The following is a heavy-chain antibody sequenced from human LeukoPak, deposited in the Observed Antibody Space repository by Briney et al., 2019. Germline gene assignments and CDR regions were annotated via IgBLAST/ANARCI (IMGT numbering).Heavy chain of an antibody. CDR1: GFTFSNYW. D-gene: IGHD6-13*01. CDR2: IKQDGSEK. J-gene: IGHJ5*02. Sequence: PGGSLRLSCVASGFTFSNYWMTWVRQAPGKGLEWVANIKQDGSEKYYVDSVRGRFTISRDNAKNSLYLQVISLRAEDTAVYYCAREISSWYRTEGRFDPWGQGTLVTV. CDR3: AREISSWYRTEGRFDP. V-gene: IGHV3-7*01.